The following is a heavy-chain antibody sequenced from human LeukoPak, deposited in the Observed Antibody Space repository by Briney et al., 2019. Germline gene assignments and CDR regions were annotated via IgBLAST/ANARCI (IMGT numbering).Heavy chain of an antibody. CDR3: AKLGYCSSTSCYGVDY. CDR1: GFTFSSYA. Sequence: AGGSLRLSCAASGFTFSSYAMSWVRQAPGKGLEWVSAVSGSGGSTYYADSVKGRFTISRDNSKNTLYLQMNSLRAEDTAVYYCAKLGYCSSTSCYGVDYWGQGTLVTVSS. J-gene: IGHJ4*02. V-gene: IGHV3-23*01. D-gene: IGHD2-2*01. CDR2: VSGSGGST.